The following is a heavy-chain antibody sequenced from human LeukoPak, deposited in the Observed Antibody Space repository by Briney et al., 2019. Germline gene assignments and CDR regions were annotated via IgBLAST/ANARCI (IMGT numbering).Heavy chain of an antibody. V-gene: IGHV3-53*01. CDR3: ARVNGGAFWY. Sequence: PGGSLRLSCAASGLTVSTNYMSWVRQAPGKGLEWVSVIYSAGRTYYADSVKGRFTISRDNPKNTLYLQMNSLRAEDTAVYYCARVNGGAFWYWGQGTLLTVYS. D-gene: IGHD3-3*01. CDR1: GLTVSTNY. CDR2: IYSAGRT. J-gene: IGHJ4*02.